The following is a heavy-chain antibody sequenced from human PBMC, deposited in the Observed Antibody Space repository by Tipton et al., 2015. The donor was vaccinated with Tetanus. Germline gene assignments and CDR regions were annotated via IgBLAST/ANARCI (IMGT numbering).Heavy chain of an antibody. V-gene: IGHV1-69*06. Sequence: QVQLVQSGAEVKKPGSSVNVSCKASGGTLRGYSITWVRQAPGQGLEWMGGLIPMFGTPKYAQKFQDRVTISADKSTSTVYMELSSLRSEDTAVYYCAQNSKGDYYYYYGLDVWGQGTTVTVSS. CDR2: LIPMFGTP. CDR3: AQNSKGDYYYYYGLDV. J-gene: IGHJ6*02. CDR1: GGTLRGYS. D-gene: IGHD2-21*02.